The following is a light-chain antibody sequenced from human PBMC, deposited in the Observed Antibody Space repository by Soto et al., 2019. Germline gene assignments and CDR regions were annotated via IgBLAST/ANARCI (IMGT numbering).Light chain of an antibody. J-gene: IGLJ2*01. Sequence: QLVLTQPPSASGIPGQRVTISCSGSASSIGSNSVKWYQQLPGTAPKLLIYASNQRPSGVPDRFSGSKSGSSASLAITGLQSDDEADYYCSSWDDNLRGLLFGGGTKVTVL. CDR3: SSWDDNLRGLL. CDR1: ASSIGSNS. V-gene: IGLV1-44*01. CDR2: ASN.